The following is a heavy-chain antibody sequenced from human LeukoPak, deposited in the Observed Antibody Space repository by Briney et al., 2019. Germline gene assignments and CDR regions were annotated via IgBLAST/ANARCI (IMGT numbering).Heavy chain of an antibody. J-gene: IGHJ6*03. Sequence: GESLKIPCKGSGSSFTSYWIGWVRQMPGKGLEWMGIIYPGDSDTRYSPSFQGQVTISADKSISTAYLQWSSLKASDTAMYYCARQTSGSYYRGSYYYYMDVWGKGTTVTISS. CDR2: IYPGDSDT. CDR3: ARQTSGSYYRGSYYYYMDV. D-gene: IGHD1-26*01. CDR1: GSSFTSYW. V-gene: IGHV5-51*01.